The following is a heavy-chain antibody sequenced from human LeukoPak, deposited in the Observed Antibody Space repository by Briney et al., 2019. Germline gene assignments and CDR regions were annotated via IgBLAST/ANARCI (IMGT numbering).Heavy chain of an antibody. CDR2: IKQDGSEK. CDR3: ARHWNYVTYYYYYMDV. D-gene: IGHD1-7*01. V-gene: IGHV3-7*01. CDR1: GFTFSSYG. Sequence: SGGSLRLSCAASGFTFSSYGMHWVRQAPGKGLEWVANIKQDGSEKYYVDSVKGRFTISRDNAKNSLYLQMNSLRAEDTAVYYCARHWNYVTYYYYYMDVWGKGTTVTVSS. J-gene: IGHJ6*03.